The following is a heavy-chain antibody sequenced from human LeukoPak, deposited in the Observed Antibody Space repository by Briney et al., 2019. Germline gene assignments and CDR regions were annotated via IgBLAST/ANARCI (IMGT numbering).Heavy chain of an antibody. J-gene: IGHJ4*02. D-gene: IGHD3-22*01. CDR1: GGSISSSSYY. Sequence: PSETLSLTCTVSGGSISSSSYYWGWIRQPPGKGLEWIGSIYYSGSTYYNPSLKSRVTISVDTSKNQFSLKLSSVTAADTAVYYCARGQYYYDSSGYYFDYWGQGTLVTVSS. CDR3: ARGQYYYDSSGYYFDY. V-gene: IGHV4-39*07. CDR2: IYYSGST.